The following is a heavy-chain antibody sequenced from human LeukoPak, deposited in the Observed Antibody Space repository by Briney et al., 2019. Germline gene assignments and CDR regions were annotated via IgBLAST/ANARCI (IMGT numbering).Heavy chain of an antibody. D-gene: IGHD2/OR15-2a*01. V-gene: IGHV4-61*02. CDR2: IYTSGST. CDR3: ARDSIYRYYMGV. J-gene: IGHJ6*03. Sequence: SETLSLTCTVSGGSISSGSYYWSWIRQPAGKGLEWIGRIYTSGSTNYNPSLKSRVTISVDTSKNQFSLKLSSVTAADTAVYYCARDSIYRYYMGVWGKGTTVTVSS. CDR1: GGSISSGSYY.